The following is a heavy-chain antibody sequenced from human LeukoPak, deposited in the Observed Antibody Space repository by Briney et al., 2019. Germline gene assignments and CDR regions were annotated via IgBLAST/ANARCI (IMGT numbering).Heavy chain of an antibody. CDR1: GFTFSTYE. V-gene: IGHV3-48*03. D-gene: IGHD3-10*01. Sequence: EGSLRLSCAASGFTFSTYEMSWVRQAPGKGLEWVAYIDSSASVIKYADSLQGRFTVSRDNAKKSLYLQLNSLRAEDTAIYYCAREITDTPDAFDIWGQGTRVTVSS. CDR3: AREITDTPDAFDI. J-gene: IGHJ3*02. CDR2: IDSSASVI.